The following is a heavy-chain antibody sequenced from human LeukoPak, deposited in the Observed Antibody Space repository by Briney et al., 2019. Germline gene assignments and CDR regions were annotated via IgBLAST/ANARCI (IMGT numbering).Heavy chain of an antibody. V-gene: IGHV3-53*01. J-gene: IGHJ4*02. D-gene: IGHD5-12*01. CDR2: IYSDGST. CDR1: GCSVSNNY. Sequence: PGGSLRLSCAASGCSVSNNYMSWVRQAPGKGLEFISVIYSDGSTYYADSVKGRFTISRDNSKNTLYLQMNSLGAADTAVYYCAQARSSSGYGPLGLYWGQGTLVTVSS. CDR3: AQARSSSGYGPLGLY.